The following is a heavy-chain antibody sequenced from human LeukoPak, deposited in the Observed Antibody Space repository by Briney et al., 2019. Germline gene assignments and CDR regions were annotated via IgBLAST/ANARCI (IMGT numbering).Heavy chain of an antibody. CDR3: AIESCSSTSCSSY. J-gene: IGHJ4*02. CDR1: GGSISSGTYY. CDR2: ISSSGSA. Sequence: SETLSLTCTVSGGSISSGTYYWSWIRQPAGKGLEWIGRISSSGSANYSPSLKSRVTISVDMSNNQFSLRLSSVTAADTAVYHCAIESCSSTSCSSYWGQGTLVTVSS. V-gene: IGHV4-61*02. D-gene: IGHD2-2*01.